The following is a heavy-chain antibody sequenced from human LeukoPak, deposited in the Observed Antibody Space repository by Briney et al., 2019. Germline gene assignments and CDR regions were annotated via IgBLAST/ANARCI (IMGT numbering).Heavy chain of an antibody. CDR3: AKAFMIVVVPASSFDY. CDR1: GFTFSGYA. Sequence: GGSLRLSCAASGFTFSGYAMSWVRQAPGKGLEWVSAISGSGGSTYYADSVKGRFTISRDNFKNTLYLQMNSLRAEDTAVYYCAKAFMIVVVPASSFDYWGQGTLVTVSS. D-gene: IGHD3-22*01. V-gene: IGHV3-23*01. CDR2: ISGSGGST. J-gene: IGHJ4*02.